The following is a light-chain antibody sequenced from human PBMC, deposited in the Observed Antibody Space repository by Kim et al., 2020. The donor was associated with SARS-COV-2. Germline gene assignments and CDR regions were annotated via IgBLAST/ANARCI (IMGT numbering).Light chain of an antibody. CDR1: SSNIGSNS. Sequence: QSVLTQPPSASGTPGQRVTISCSGRSSNIGSNSVTWYQQFPRTAPKLLIYSNNQRPSGVPDRFSASKSGTSASLAIRGLRSDDEADYYCAAWDDSLNGVVFGGGTKVTVL. V-gene: IGLV1-44*01. J-gene: IGLJ2*01. CDR2: SNN. CDR3: AAWDDSLNGVV.